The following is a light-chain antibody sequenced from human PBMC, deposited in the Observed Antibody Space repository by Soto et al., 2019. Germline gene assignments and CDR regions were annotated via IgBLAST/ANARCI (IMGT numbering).Light chain of an antibody. V-gene: IGLV2-23*03. CDR2: EGS. CDR1: SSDVGSYNL. J-gene: IGLJ2*01. CDR3: CSYAGSSTFV. Sequence: QSVPPQPASGSGSPGQSITISCTGTSSDVGSYNLVSWYQQHPGKAPKLMIYEGSKRSSGVSNRFSGSKSGNTASLTISGLQAEDEADYYCCSYAGSSTFVFGGGTKLTVL.